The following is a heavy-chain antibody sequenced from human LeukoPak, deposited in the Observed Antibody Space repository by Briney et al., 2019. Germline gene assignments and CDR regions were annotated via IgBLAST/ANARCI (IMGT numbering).Heavy chain of an antibody. D-gene: IGHD4-11*01. CDR1: GFTFSSYN. CDR3: ARDIDYKTAFDM. CDR2: IRGGSSYV. V-gene: IGHV3-21*01. J-gene: IGHJ3*02. Sequence: GGSLRLSCAASGFTFSSYNMNWVRQAPGKGLEWVAFIRGGSSYVYYADSVRGRFTTSRDNGKNTGYLQMTRLKDEDTAVYYCARDIDYKTAFDMWGQGTVVTVSS.